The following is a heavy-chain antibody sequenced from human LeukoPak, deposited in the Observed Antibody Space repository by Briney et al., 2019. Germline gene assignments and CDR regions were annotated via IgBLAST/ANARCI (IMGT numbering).Heavy chain of an antibody. CDR2: INDNGGST. D-gene: IGHD6-13*01. CDR1: GFTFSDYW. CDR3: AKSFGYSRSWFDY. Sequence: PGGSLRLSCVASGFTFSDYWMHWVRQAPGEGLVWVSRINDNGGSTTYADSVKGRFTISRDNAKNTLYLQMNSLRAEDTAVYYCAKSFGYSRSWFDYWGQGTLVTVSS. V-gene: IGHV3-74*01. J-gene: IGHJ4*02.